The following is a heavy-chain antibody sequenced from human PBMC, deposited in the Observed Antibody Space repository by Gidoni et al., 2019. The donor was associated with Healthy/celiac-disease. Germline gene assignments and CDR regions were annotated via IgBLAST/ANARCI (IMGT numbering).Heavy chain of an antibody. J-gene: IGHJ4*02. CDR2: IKEEGRER. V-gene: IGHV3-7*01. Sequence: MRWVRQAPGKGLEWVANIKEEGRERFFVDSVKGRFTISRDNAKSSLYLQMNSLRAEDTAVYYCARGSDYGNYGPDYWGQGTLVTVSS. D-gene: IGHD4-17*01. CDR3: ARGSDYGNYGPDY.